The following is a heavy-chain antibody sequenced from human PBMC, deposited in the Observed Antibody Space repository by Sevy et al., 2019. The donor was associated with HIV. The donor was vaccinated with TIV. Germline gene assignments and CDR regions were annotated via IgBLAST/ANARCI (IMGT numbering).Heavy chain of an antibody. CDR1: GGSFSGYY. CDR2: INHSGST. D-gene: IGHD3-10*01. CDR3: ARRGSGRQDIDY. V-gene: IGHV4-34*01. J-gene: IGHJ4*02. Sequence: SETLSLTCAVYGGSFSGYYWSWIRQPPGKGLEWIGEINHSGSTNYNPSLKSRVTISVDTSKNQFSLKLSSVTAADTAVYYCARRGSGRQDIDYWGQGTLVTVSS.